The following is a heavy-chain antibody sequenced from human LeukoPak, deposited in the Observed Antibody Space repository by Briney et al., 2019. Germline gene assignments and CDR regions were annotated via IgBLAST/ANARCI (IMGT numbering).Heavy chain of an antibody. CDR2: IRSKAHNYAT. J-gene: IGHJ4*02. CDR3: FRYFFDTSGYYSGV. CDR1: GFTFSGSA. D-gene: IGHD3-22*01. Sequence: PGGSLRLSCAASGFTFSGSAMYWVRQAPGKGLEWVGRIRSKAHNYATEYAASVKGRFTISRDDSKNTTYLQMNSLKSEDTAVYFCFRYFFDTSGYYSGVWGQGTLVTVSS. V-gene: IGHV3-73*01.